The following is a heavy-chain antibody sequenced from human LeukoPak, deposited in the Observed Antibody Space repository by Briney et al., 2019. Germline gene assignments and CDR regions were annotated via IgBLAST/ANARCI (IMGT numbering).Heavy chain of an antibody. D-gene: IGHD3-10*01. Sequence: SETLSLTCTVSGGAISSGGYYWIWIRQQPGKGLEWLGYIYNTGNTYYNPSLKSRVTISVDTSKNQFSLKLSSVTAADTAVYYCARGSALFSYFQGLRNWFDPWGQGTLVTVSS. J-gene: IGHJ5*02. CDR3: ARGSALFSYFQGLRNWFDP. V-gene: IGHV4-31*03. CDR1: GGAISSGGYY. CDR2: IYNTGNT.